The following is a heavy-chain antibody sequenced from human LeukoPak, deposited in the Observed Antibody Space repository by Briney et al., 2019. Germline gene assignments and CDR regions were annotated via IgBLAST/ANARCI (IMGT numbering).Heavy chain of an antibody. V-gene: IGHV3-23*01. CDR1: GFTFSNYA. CDR2: ICGSGETT. Sequence: VGSLRLSCAASGFTFSNYAMSWVRQAPGKGLEWVSAICGSGETTYYADSVKGRFTIHRDNSKNTLYMQLNSLRVEDTAVHYCAKDDYFASSGYSGIADYWGRGTLVTVSS. J-gene: IGHJ4*02. CDR3: AKDDYFASSGYSGIADY. D-gene: IGHD3-22*01.